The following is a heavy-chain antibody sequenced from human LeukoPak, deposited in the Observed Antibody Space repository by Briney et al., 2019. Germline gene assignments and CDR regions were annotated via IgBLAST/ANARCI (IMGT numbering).Heavy chain of an antibody. CDR1: GGSISSYY. V-gene: IGHV4-59*01. CDR2: TYYSGST. J-gene: IGHJ4*02. CDR3: ARALRNYSNYLFDY. D-gene: IGHD4-11*01. Sequence: PSETLSLTCTVSGGSISSYYWSWIRQPPGKGLEWIGYTYYSGSTNYNPSLKSRVTISVDTSKNQFSLKLSSVTAADTAVYYCARALRNYSNYLFDYWGQGTLVTVSS.